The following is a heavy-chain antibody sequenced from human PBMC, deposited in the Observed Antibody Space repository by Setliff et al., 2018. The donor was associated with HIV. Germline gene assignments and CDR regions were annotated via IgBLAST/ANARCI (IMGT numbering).Heavy chain of an antibody. V-gene: IGHV4-39*02. CDR3: ARSFSGRYFWSGYYTGPDPKSENAFDI. Sequence: PSETLSLTCTVSGGSVSNSNYFWGWIRQPPGKGLEWIGRIYSSGSTYYQPSLQGRVSMSIDSSKNHFSLSLRYVTAADTAVYYCARSFSGRYFWSGYYTGPDPKSENAFDIWGQGTMVTVSS. J-gene: IGHJ3*02. CDR2: IYSSGST. CDR1: GGSVSNSNYF. D-gene: IGHD3-3*01.